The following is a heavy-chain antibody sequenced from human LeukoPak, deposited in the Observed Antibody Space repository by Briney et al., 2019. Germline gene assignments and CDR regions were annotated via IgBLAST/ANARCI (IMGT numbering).Heavy chain of an antibody. CDR1: GFTFSSYA. CDR2: ISYDGSNK. J-gene: IGHJ4*02. V-gene: IGHV3-30*01. CDR3: ARAVMVPAAVEY. D-gene: IGHD2-2*01. Sequence: GGSLRLSCAASGFTFSSYAMHWVLQAPGKGLEWVAVISYDGSNKYYADSVKGRFTNSRDNSKNTLYLQMNSLRAEDTAVYYCARAVMVPAAVEYWGQGTLVTVSS.